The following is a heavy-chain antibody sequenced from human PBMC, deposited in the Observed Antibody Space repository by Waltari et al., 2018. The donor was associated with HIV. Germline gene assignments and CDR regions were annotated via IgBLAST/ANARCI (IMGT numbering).Heavy chain of an antibody. CDR3: ARPQGGYSYGFNY. Sequence: EVQLVESGGGLVQPGGSLRLSCAASGFTFSAYWMSWVRQAPGKGLGGGTNRKQYGSEKCYVDSVKGRFTISRDNAKNSLYLQMNSLRADDTAVYYCARPQGGYSYGFNYWGQGTLVTVSS. D-gene: IGHD5-18*01. J-gene: IGHJ4*02. CDR2: RKQYGSEK. V-gene: IGHV3-7*01. CDR1: GFTFSAYW.